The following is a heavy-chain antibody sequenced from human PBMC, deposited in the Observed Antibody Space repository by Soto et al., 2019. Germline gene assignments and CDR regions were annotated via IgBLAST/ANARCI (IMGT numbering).Heavy chain of an antibody. Sequence: PGGSLRLSCAASGFSFSTYGMHWVRQAPGKGLEWVAFISNDGSNKYYADSVKGRFTISRDNSKNTLYLQMNSLRAEDTAVYYCAKGVPGIAVAGTGYFQHWGQGTLVTVS. CDR2: ISNDGSNK. CDR1: GFSFSTYG. CDR3: AKGVPGIAVAGTGYFQH. J-gene: IGHJ1*01. D-gene: IGHD6-19*01. V-gene: IGHV3-30*18.